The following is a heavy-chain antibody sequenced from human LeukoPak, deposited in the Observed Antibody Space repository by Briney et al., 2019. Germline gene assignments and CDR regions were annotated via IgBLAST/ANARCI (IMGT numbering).Heavy chain of an antibody. J-gene: IGHJ4*02. Sequence: PGGSLRLSCAASGFTFSSYGMHWVRQAPGKGLEWVAVIWYDGSNKYYAGSVKGRFTISRDNSKNTLSLQMSGLRPDDTAVYYCAKAYSYGFDYWGQGTLVTVSS. D-gene: IGHD5-18*01. CDR1: GFTFSSYG. V-gene: IGHV3-30*02. CDR2: IWYDGSNK. CDR3: AKAYSYGFDY.